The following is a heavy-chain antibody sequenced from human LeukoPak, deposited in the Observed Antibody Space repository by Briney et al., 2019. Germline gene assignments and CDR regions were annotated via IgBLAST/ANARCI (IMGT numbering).Heavy chain of an antibody. CDR3: AKVPDSGGDFQH. CDR2: ISWNSGSI. Sequence: GGSLRLSCAASGFTFDDYAMHWVRQAPGKGLEWVSGISWNSGSIGYADSVKGRFTISRDNAKNSLYLQMNSLRAEDTALYYCAKVPDSGGDFQHWGQGTLVTVSS. V-gene: IGHV3-9*01. D-gene: IGHD6-19*01. CDR1: GFTFDDYA. J-gene: IGHJ1*01.